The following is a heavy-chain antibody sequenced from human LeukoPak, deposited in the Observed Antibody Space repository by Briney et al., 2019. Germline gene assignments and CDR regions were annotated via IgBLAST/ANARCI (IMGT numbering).Heavy chain of an antibody. J-gene: IGHJ4*02. CDR1: GYTFTSYG. CDR2: ISAYNGDT. D-gene: IGHD5-24*01. CDR3: ARDSVAMSTIRDLGY. V-gene: IGHV1-18*01. Sequence: GASVKVSCKASGYTFTSYGFSWVRQAPGRGLEWMGWISAYNGDTNYAQKLQGRVTMTTDTSTSTAYMELRSLRSDDTAVYYCARDSVAMSTIRDLGYWGQGTLVTVSS.